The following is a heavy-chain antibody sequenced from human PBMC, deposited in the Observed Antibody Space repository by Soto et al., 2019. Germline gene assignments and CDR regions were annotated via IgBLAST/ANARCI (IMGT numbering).Heavy chain of an antibody. Sequence: EASVKVSCKASGYTFTSYYMHWVRQAPGQGLEWMGIINPSGGSTSYAQKFQGRVTMTRDTSTSTVYMELSSLRSEDTAVYYCARGISLPQVPAAMTLDYWGQGTLVTVSS. CDR2: INPSGGST. CDR3: ARGISLPQVPAAMTLDY. D-gene: IGHD2-2*01. V-gene: IGHV1-46*03. J-gene: IGHJ4*02. CDR1: GYTFTSYY.